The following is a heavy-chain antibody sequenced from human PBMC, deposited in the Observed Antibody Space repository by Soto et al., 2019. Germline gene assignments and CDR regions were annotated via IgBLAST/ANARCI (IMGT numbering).Heavy chain of an antibody. V-gene: IGHV3-73*02. Sequence: EVQLVESGGGLVQPGGSLKLSCAASGFTFSGSAMHWVRQASGKGLEWVGRIRSKANNYATAYAASVKGRFAISRDDSKNTAYLQMNSLKTEDTAVYYCTTYSSSTAFDYWGQGTLVTVSS. CDR1: GFTFSGSA. D-gene: IGHD6-6*01. CDR3: TTYSSSTAFDY. CDR2: IRSKANNYAT. J-gene: IGHJ4*02.